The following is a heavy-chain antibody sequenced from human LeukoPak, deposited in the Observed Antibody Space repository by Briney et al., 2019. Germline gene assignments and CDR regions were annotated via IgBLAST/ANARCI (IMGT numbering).Heavy chain of an antibody. Sequence: GGSLRLSCAVSGFIFSNYAMNWVRQAPGKGLEWVSYISSSSSTIYYADSVKGRFTISRDNAKNSLYLQMNSLRDEDTAVYYCARERTGCSGGSCYSGDLDYWGQGTLVTVSS. CDR2: ISSSSSTI. V-gene: IGHV3-48*02. J-gene: IGHJ4*02. CDR1: GFIFSNYA. D-gene: IGHD2-15*01. CDR3: ARERTGCSGGSCYSGDLDY.